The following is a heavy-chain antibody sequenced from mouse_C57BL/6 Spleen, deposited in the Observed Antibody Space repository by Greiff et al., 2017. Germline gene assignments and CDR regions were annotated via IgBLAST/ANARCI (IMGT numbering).Heavy chain of an antibody. J-gene: IGHJ3*01. CDR1: GYTFTSYW. CDR2: IYPSDNET. CDR3: AQGYDYDGFAY. Sequence: QVQLQQPGAELVRPGSSVKLSCKASGYTFTSYWMDWVKQRPGQGLEWIGNIYPSDNETHYNQKFKDKATLTVDKSSSTAYMQLSSLTSEDSAVYYCAQGYDYDGFAYWGQGTLVTVSA. V-gene: IGHV1-61*01. D-gene: IGHD2-4*01.